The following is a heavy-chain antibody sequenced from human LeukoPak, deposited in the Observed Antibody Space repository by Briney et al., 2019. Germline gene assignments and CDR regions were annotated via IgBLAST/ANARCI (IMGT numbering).Heavy chain of an antibody. V-gene: IGHV3-9*01. CDR3: AKSRILAFYFDY. CDR2: ISWNSGSI. Sequence: PGGSLRLSCAASGFTFDDYAMHWVRQAPGKGLGWVSGISWNSGSIGYADSVKGRFTISRDNAKNSLYLQMNSLRAEDTALYYCAKSRILAFYFDYWGQGTLVTVSS. CDR1: GFTFDDYA. D-gene: IGHD2-15*01. J-gene: IGHJ4*02.